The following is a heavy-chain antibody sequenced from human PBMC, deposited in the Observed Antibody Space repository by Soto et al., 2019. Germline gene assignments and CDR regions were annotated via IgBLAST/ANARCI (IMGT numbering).Heavy chain of an antibody. V-gene: IGHV3-33*01. J-gene: IGHJ4*02. CDR1: GFTFSSYG. Sequence: QVQLVESGGGVVQPGRSLRLSCAASGFTFSSYGMHWVRQAPGKGLEWVAVIWYDGSNKYYADSVKGRFTISRDNSKNRLYVQMTRLGAEDTAGYYGARESGIAAAGTASRARNWGQGTLVTVSS. CDR2: IWYDGSNK. CDR3: ARESGIAAAGTASRARN. D-gene: IGHD6-13*01.